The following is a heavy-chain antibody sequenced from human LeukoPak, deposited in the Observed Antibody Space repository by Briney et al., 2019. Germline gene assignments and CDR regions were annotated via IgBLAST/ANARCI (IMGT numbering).Heavy chain of an antibody. J-gene: IGHJ3*02. D-gene: IGHD5-12*01. CDR1: GASISSYS. CDR3: ARHGGETIVAMILHAFDI. CDR2: MSHSGST. V-gene: IGHV4-59*08. Sequence: SETLSLTCSVSGASISSYSWSWIRQPPGKGLEWIRYMSHSGSTKYNPSLKSRVTISGDRSKNQISLKLTSVAAADTAVYYCARHGGETIVAMILHAFDIWGQGTMVTVSS.